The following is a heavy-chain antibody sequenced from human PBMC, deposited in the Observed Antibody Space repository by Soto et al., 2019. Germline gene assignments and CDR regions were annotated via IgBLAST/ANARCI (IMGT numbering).Heavy chain of an antibody. CDR3: ARGTPAITIFGVGNHYYLDV. CDR2: INHSGST. D-gene: IGHD3-3*01. Sequence: QVQLQQWGAGLLKPSETLSLTCAVYGGSFSGYYWSWIRQPPGKGLEWIGEINHSGSTNYNPSLKSRVTISVDTSKNHFSLKLSSVTAADTALYYCARGTPAITIFGVGNHYYLDVWGKGTTVTVSS. J-gene: IGHJ6*03. CDR1: GGSFSGYY. V-gene: IGHV4-34*01.